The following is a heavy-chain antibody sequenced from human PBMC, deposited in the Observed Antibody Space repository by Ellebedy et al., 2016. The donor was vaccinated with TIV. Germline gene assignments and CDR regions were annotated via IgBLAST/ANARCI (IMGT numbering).Heavy chain of an antibody. V-gene: IGHV3-7*01. CDR3: AREDHSTYIY. CDR1: GFSFASYW. J-gene: IGHJ4*02. Sequence: GESLKISCAASGFSFASYWMAWLRLAPGRGPEWLASIKQDGTEKFYVDSAEGRFTISKDNAKNSLYLQMDSLRAEDTAVYYCAREDHSTYIYWGQGTLVTVST. CDR2: IKQDGTEK. D-gene: IGHD1-14*01.